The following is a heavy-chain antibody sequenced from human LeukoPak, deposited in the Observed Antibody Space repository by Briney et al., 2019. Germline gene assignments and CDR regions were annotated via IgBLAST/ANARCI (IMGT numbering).Heavy chain of an antibody. CDR3: ARDRDYAFDS. Sequence: GGSLRLSCAASGLTFSSHWMNWVRQAPGKGLEWVSYIGGTHSNIYYADSVKGRFTISRDDAKNSLYLQMNSLRDEDTAVYYCARDRDYAFDSWGQGTLVTVSS. V-gene: IGHV3-48*02. D-gene: IGHD4-17*01. CDR2: IGGTHSNI. CDR1: GLTFSSHW. J-gene: IGHJ4*02.